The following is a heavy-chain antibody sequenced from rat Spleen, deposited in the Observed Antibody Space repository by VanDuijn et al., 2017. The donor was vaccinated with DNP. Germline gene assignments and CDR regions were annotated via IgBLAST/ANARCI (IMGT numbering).Heavy chain of an antibody. CDR3: VRERFGVDY. J-gene: IGHJ2*01. Sequence: EVQLVESGGGLVQPGRSLKLSCAASGFTFSNYGMAWVRQAPKRGLEWVATISTSGSRTYYPDSEKGRSTISRDNAQNTLYLQMSKLGSEDTAIYYCVRERFGVDYWGQGVMVTVSS. CDR2: ISTSGSRT. D-gene: IGHD4-3*01. V-gene: IGHV5S13*01. CDR1: GFTFSNYG.